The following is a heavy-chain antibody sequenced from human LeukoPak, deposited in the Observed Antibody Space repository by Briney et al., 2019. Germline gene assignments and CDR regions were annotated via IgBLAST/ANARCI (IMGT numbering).Heavy chain of an antibody. D-gene: IGHD2-2*03. V-gene: IGHV3-23*01. CDR3: AKDSHWILFDD. J-gene: IGHJ4*02. CDR1: GFTFTTYG. Sequence: PGGSLRLSCSASGFTFTTYGMNWVRQALGKGLEWVSGIGGSGTRTYYADSVKGRFAISRDNSKNTLYLQMNSLRDEDTAVYYCAKDSHWILFDDWGQGTLVTVSS. CDR2: IGGSGTRT.